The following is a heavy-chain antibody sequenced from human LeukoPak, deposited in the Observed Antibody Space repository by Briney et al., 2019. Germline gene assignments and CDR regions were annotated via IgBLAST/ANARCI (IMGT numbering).Heavy chain of an antibody. V-gene: IGHV3-48*03. CDR3: ARFGDYYGSGSPNWFDP. Sequence: GGSLRLSCAASGFTFSSYEMNWVRQAPGKGLEWVSYISSSGSTIYYADTVKGRFTISRDNAKNSLYLQMNSLRAEDTAVYYCARFGDYYGSGSPNWFDPWGQGTLVTVSS. J-gene: IGHJ5*02. CDR1: GFTFSSYE. D-gene: IGHD3-10*01. CDR2: ISSSGSTI.